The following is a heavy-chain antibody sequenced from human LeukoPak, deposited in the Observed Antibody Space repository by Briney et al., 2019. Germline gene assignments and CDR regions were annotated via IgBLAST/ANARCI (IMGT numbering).Heavy chain of an antibody. Sequence: ASVKVSCKASGGALTPYAITWVRQAPGQGLEWMGIINPSGGSTSYAQKFQGRVTMTRDTSTSTVYMELSSLRSEDTAVYYCARDSRIYGSGSYIDYWGQGTLVTVSS. D-gene: IGHD3-10*01. CDR3: ARDSRIYGSGSYIDY. CDR1: GGALTPYA. V-gene: IGHV1-46*01. CDR2: INPSGGST. J-gene: IGHJ4*02.